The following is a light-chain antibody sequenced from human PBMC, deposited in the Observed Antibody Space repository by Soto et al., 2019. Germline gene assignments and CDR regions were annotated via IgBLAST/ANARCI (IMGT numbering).Light chain of an antibody. CDR2: AAS. CDR1: QGISNY. Sequence: DIQMTQSPSSLSASVGDRVTITCRASQGISNYLAWYQQKPGKVPKLLIYAASTLQSGVPSRFSGSGSGTDFTLTISSLQPEDVATYYCRAVTFGQGTRLEIK. J-gene: IGKJ5*01. V-gene: IGKV1-27*01. CDR3: RAVT.